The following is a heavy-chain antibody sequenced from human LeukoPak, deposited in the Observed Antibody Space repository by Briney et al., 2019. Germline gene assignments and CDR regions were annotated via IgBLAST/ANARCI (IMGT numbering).Heavy chain of an antibody. CDR2: ISYDGSNK. D-gene: IGHD6-19*01. Sequence: GGSLRLSCAASGFTFSSYAMHWVRQAPGKGLEWVAAISYDGSNKYYADSVKGRFTISRDNSKNTLYLQMNSLRAEDTAVYYCASYSSGWYENYYGMDVWGQGTTVTVSS. CDR1: GFTFSSYA. V-gene: IGHV3-30-3*01. J-gene: IGHJ6*02. CDR3: ASYSSGWYENYYGMDV.